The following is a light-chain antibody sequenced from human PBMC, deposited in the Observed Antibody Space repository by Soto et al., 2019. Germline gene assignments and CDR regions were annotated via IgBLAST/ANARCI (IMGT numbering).Light chain of an antibody. CDR2: GAS. CDR3: QQYGSSPPT. J-gene: IGKJ2*01. Sequence: EIVLTQSPGTLSLSPGERATLSCRASQSVNSSYLAWYQQKPGQAPRLLIYGASSRATGIPDRFNGSGSGKDFTLPVIRLEPEDFAVYYCQQYGSSPPTFGQGTKLEIK. V-gene: IGKV3-20*01. CDR1: QSVNSSY.